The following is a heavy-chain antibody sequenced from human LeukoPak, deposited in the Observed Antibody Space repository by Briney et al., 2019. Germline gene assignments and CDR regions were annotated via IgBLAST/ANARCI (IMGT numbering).Heavy chain of an antibody. CDR1: GYSINSGYY. D-gene: IGHD6-19*01. V-gene: IGHV4-38-2*02. Sequence: PSETLSLTCTVSGYSINSGYYWGWIRPPPGKGLEWIGSIYYSGSTYYNPSLKSRVTISVDTSKNQFSLKLSSVTAADTAVYYCATTLGSSGNAFDIWGQGTMVTVSS. CDR3: ATTLGSSGNAFDI. CDR2: IYYSGST. J-gene: IGHJ3*02.